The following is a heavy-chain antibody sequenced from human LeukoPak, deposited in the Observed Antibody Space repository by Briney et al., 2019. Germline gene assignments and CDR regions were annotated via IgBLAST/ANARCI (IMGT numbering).Heavy chain of an antibody. Sequence: ASVKVSCKASGYTFTSYAMNWVRQAPGQGLEWMGWINTDTGNPTYAQGFTGRFVFSLDTSVSTAYLQISSLKAEDTAVYYCARDREDIYGDYGYYYYGMDVWGQGTTVTVSS. J-gene: IGHJ6*02. CDR1: GYTFTSYA. D-gene: IGHD4-17*01. CDR2: INTDTGNP. V-gene: IGHV7-4-1*02. CDR3: ARDREDIYGDYGYYYYGMDV.